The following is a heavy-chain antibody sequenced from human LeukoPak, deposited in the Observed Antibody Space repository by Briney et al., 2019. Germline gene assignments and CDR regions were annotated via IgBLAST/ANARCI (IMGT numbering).Heavy chain of an antibody. CDR3: ARDLGGYGYCDY. CDR1: GYTFTSYY. Sequence: ASVKVSCKASGYTFTSYYMHWVRQAPGQGLEWMGIINPSGGSTSYAQKFQGRVTMTRDMSTSTVYMELSSLRSEDTAVYYCARDLGGYGYCDYWGQGILVTVSS. J-gene: IGHJ4*02. CDR2: INPSGGST. V-gene: IGHV1-46*01. D-gene: IGHD5-18*01.